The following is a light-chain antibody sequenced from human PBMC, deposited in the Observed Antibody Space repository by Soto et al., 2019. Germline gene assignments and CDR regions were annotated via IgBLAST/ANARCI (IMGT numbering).Light chain of an antibody. CDR1: SSDIGASNF. CDR3: ISYKTDDTFV. CDR2: EAT. Sequence: QSAVTQPPSVSGSPGQSITVSCTGTSSDIGASNFVSWYQHLPGRAPKVIIFEATNRPSGVSDRFSGSKAGITASLTISGLQADDEGEYFCISYKTDDTFVFGTGTKLTVL. V-gene: IGLV2-14*01. J-gene: IGLJ1*01.